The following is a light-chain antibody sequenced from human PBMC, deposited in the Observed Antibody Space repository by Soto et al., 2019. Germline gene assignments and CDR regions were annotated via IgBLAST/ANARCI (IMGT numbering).Light chain of an antibody. CDR3: QQYGSSPIT. Sequence: EIVLTQSPGTLSLSPGERATLSCRASQSVSSSYLAWYQQKPGQAPSLLIYDASSRATGIPDRFSGSGSGTDFTLTISRLEPEDLAVYYCQQYGSSPITFGQGTRLEI. V-gene: IGKV3-20*01. CDR2: DAS. J-gene: IGKJ5*01. CDR1: QSVSSSY.